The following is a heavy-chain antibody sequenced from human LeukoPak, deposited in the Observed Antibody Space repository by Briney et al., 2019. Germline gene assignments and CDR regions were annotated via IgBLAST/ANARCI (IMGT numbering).Heavy chain of an antibody. D-gene: IGHD4-17*01. CDR2: ISNSGGST. J-gene: IGHJ4*02. CDR3: ARGGYGDLLDY. V-gene: IGHV3-23*01. CDR1: GFTFSSYA. Sequence: TGGSLRLSCAASGFTFSSYAMSWVRQAPGKGLEWVSGISNSGGSTYYADSVKGRFTISRDNSKNTLYLQMNSLRAEDTAVYYCARGGYGDLLDYWGQGTLVTVSS.